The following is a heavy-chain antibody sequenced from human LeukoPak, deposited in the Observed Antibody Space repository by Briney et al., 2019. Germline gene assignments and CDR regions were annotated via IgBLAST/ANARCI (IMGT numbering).Heavy chain of an antibody. CDR2: IKSIRDGGTT. D-gene: IGHD6-19*01. J-gene: IGHJ4*02. V-gene: IGHV3-15*01. CDR1: GFTFGYAW. Sequence: GGSLRLSCAASGFTFGYAWMSWARQAPGKGLEWVGRIKSIRDGGTTDYAAPVKGRFTISRDESKNTLFLQMNSLKTEDTAVYYCTTARIAVADFDYWGQGTLVTVSS. CDR3: TTARIAVADFDY.